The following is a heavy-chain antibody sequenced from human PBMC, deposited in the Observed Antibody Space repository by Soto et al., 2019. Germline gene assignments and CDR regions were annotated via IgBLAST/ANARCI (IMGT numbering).Heavy chain of an antibody. J-gene: IGHJ5*02. D-gene: IGHD2-21*01. V-gene: IGHV3-21*06. CDR1: GFIFRSYS. CDR2: ITSSSAYI. Sequence: PGGSLRLSCAASGFIFRSYSMAWVRQAPGKGLEWLSYITSSSAYIYYADSVRGRFTISRDNAQNSVYLHVNNLRAEDTAVYYCTRDIPRTSLDLWGHGTLVTVSS. CDR3: TRDIPRTSLDL.